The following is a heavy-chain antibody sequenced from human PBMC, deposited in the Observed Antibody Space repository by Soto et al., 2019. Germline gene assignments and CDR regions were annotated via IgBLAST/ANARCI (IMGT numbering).Heavy chain of an antibody. J-gene: IGHJ3*02. CDR3: ASLRGSLTGDAFYI. CDR2: IYSGGST. CDR1: GFTVSSNY. Sequence: GGSLRLSCAASGFTVSSNYMSWVRQAPGKGLEWVSVIYSGGSTYYADSVKGRFTISRDNSKNTLYLQMNSLRAEDTAVYYCASLRGSLTGDAFYIWGQGTMVTVSS. V-gene: IGHV3-53*01. D-gene: IGHD7-27*01.